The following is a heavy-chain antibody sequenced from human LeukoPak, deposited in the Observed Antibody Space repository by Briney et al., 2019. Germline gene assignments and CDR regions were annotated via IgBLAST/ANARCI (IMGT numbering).Heavy chain of an antibody. Sequence: GGSLRLSCAVSGFTFSSSWMHWVRQAPGKGLEWVSTINNNGGSTSYADSVKGRFTISRDNSKNTLYLQMNSLRAEDTAVYYCAKPVTVSSPFDYWGQGTLVSVSS. V-gene: IGHV3-23*01. J-gene: IGHJ4*02. CDR1: GFTFSSSW. CDR2: INNNGGST. D-gene: IGHD3-10*01. CDR3: AKPVTVSSPFDY.